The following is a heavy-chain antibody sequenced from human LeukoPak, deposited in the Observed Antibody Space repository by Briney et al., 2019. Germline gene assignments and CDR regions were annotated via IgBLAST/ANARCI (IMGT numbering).Heavy chain of an antibody. D-gene: IGHD6-19*01. CDR3: ARDPPVAGYGMDV. J-gene: IGHJ6*02. CDR2: INHSGST. CDR1: GGSFSGYY. V-gene: IGHV4-34*01. Sequence: TPSETLSLTCAVYGGSFSGYYWSWIRQPPGKGLEWIGEINHSGSTNYNPSLKSRVTISVDTSKNQFSLKLSSVTAEDTAVYYCARDPPVAGYGMDVWGQGTTVTVSS.